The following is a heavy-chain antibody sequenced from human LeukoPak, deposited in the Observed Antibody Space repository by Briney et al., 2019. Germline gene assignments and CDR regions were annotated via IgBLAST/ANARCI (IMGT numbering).Heavy chain of an antibody. V-gene: IGHV1-69*05. CDR2: IIPIFGTA. CDR1: GGTFSSYA. D-gene: IGHD6-13*01. J-gene: IGHJ5*02. CDR3: AGGSSSSPWGSWFDP. Sequence: SVKVCCKASGGTFSSYAISWVRQAPGQGLEWMGGIIPIFGTANYAQKFQGRVTMTTDTSTSTAYMELRSLRSDDTAVYYCAGGSSSSPWGSWFDPWGQGTLVTVSS.